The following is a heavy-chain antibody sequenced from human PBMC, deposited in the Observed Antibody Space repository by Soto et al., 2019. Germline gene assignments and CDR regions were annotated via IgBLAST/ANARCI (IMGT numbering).Heavy chain of an antibody. V-gene: IGHV4-59*08. J-gene: IGHJ4*02. CDR1: GSVISSYY. CDR2: IYYSGST. D-gene: IGHD3-10*01. CDR3: ARHNYGSGSTYFDY. Sequence: PSESLCLTCTVSGSVISSYYWSWIRQPPGKGLEWIGYIYYSGSTNYNPSLKSRVTISVDTSKNQFSLKLNSMTAADTAVYYCARHNYGSGSTYFDYWGQGTLVTVSS.